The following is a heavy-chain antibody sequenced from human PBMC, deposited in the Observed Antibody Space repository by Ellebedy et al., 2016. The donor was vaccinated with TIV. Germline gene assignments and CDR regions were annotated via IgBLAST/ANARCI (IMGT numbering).Heavy chain of an antibody. CDR2: ISGNGGTT. Sequence: GESLKISCAASGFTFRSYAMTWVRQAPGKRLEWVSAISGNGGTTYYADSVKGRFTISRDNSTNTLDLQMSSLRAEDTAVYYCARLLGEMGSYYGMDVWGQGTTVTVSS. J-gene: IGHJ6*02. CDR1: GFTFRSYA. CDR3: ARLLGEMGSYYGMDV. D-gene: IGHD3-10*01. V-gene: IGHV3-23*01.